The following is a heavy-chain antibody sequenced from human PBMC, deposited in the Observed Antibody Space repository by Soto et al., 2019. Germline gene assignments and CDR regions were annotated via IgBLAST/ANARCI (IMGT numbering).Heavy chain of an antibody. CDR3: AKERTVTTCWYFDL. Sequence: QVQLVESGGGVVQPGRSLRLSCAASGFTFSSYGMHWVRQAPGKGLEWVAVISYDGSNKYYADSVKGRFTISRDNSKHTLYLQTNSLRAEDTAVYYCAKERTVTTCWYFDLWGRGTLVTVSS. CDR1: GFTFSSYG. D-gene: IGHD4-17*01. J-gene: IGHJ2*01. V-gene: IGHV3-30*18. CDR2: ISYDGSNK.